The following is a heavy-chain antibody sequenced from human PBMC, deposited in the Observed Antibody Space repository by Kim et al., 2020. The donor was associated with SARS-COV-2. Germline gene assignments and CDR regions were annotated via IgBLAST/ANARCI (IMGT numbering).Heavy chain of an antibody. CDR2: IYTSGST. D-gene: IGHD2-21*02. CDR1: GGSISSGSYY. Sequence: SETLSLTCTVSGGSISSGSYYWSWIRQPAGKGLEWIGRIYTSGSTNYNPSLKSRVTISVDTSKNQFSLKLSSVTAADTAVYYCASTVVVTANNYYYYGMDVWGQGTTVTVSS. V-gene: IGHV4-61*02. CDR3: ASTVVVTANNYYYYGMDV. J-gene: IGHJ6*02.